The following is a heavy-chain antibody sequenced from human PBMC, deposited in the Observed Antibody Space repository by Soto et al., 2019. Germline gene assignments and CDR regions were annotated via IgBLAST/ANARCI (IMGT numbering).Heavy chain of an antibody. D-gene: IGHD6-19*01. CDR1: GYTFNMYG. V-gene: IGHV1-18*01. CDR2: ISAYNGNT. Sequence: QVQLVQSGAEVKAPGASVKVSCKASGYTFNMYGVSWVRQAPGQVPEWMAWISAYNGNTNYAQSLQGRVTVTTDTSTTTDYMELRSLRSDDTATYYCARVGVAGTPFYHYMDVWGKGTTVTVSS. J-gene: IGHJ6*03. CDR3: ARVGVAGTPFYHYMDV.